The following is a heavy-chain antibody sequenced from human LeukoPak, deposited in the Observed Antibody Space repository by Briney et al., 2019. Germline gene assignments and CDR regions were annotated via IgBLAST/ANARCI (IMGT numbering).Heavy chain of an antibody. Sequence: PGGSLRLSCAASGFTFSSYTMSWVRQAPGKGLEWVSSLRGRDGTTYYADSVKGRFTISRDNAKNSLYLQMNSLRAEDTAVYFCARDLADTAWFGDAFDIWGQGTMVTVSS. CDR1: GFTFSSYT. V-gene: IGHV3-23*01. CDR2: LRGRDGTT. CDR3: ARDLADTAWFGDAFDI. J-gene: IGHJ3*02. D-gene: IGHD3-10*01.